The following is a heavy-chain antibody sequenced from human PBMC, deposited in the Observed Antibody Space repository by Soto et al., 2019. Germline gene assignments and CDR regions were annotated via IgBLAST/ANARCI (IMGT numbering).Heavy chain of an antibody. D-gene: IGHD6-6*01. V-gene: IGHV1-8*01. CDR3: ARGGGSSSFRGYYGMDV. J-gene: IGHJ6*02. CDR1: GYTFTSYD. Sequence: QVQLVQSGAEVKKPGASVKVSCKASGYTFTSYDINWVRQATGQGLEWMVWMNPNSGNTGYAQKFQGRVTMTRNTSIRTAYMELISLRSEDTAVYYCARGGGSSSFRGYYGMDVWGQGTTVTVSS. CDR2: MNPNSGNT.